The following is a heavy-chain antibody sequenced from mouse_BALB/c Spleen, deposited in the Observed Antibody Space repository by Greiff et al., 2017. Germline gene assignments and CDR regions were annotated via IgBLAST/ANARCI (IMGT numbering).Heavy chain of an antibody. V-gene: IGHV7-3*02. J-gene: IGHJ1*01. CDR1: GFPFTDYY. CDR3: ARDSWDFDV. Sequence: LVASGGGFVQPGGSLRLSFATSGFPFTDYYMSWVRQPPGKALEWLGFIRNKANGYTTEYSASVKGRFTISRDNSQSILYLQMNTLRAEDSATYYCARDSWDFDVWGAGTTVTVSS. CDR2: IRNKANGYTT.